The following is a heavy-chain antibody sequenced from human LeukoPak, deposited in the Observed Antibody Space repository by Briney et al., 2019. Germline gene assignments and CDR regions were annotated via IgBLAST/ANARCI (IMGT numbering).Heavy chain of an antibody. Sequence: GGSLRLSCAASGFTFSNYEMNWVRQVPGKGLEWVSYISSSGSSKNYADSVKGRFTISRDNAKNSLNLQMSSLSGEDTAVYYCARVRRDYSSGWGDVDFWGQGTLVTVSS. CDR3: ARVRRDYSSGWGDVDF. V-gene: IGHV3-48*03. J-gene: IGHJ4*02. D-gene: IGHD6-19*01. CDR2: ISSSGSSK. CDR1: GFTFSNYE.